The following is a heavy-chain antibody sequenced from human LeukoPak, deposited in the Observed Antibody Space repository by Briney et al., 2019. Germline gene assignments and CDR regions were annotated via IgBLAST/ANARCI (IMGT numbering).Heavy chain of an antibody. V-gene: IGHV3-21*01. CDR1: GFTFSSYS. CDR2: ISSSSSYI. Sequence: GGSLRLSCAASGFTFSSYSMNWVRQAPGKGLEWVSSISSSSSYIYYADSVKGRLTISRDNAKNSLYLQMNSLRAEDTAVYYCARDLTSIAAAGLPYYFDYWGQGTLVTVSS. J-gene: IGHJ4*02. D-gene: IGHD6-13*01. CDR3: ARDLTSIAAAGLPYYFDY.